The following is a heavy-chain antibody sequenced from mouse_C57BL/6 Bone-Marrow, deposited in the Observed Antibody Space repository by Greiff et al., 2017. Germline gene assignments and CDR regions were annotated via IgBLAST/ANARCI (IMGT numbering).Heavy chain of an antibody. Sequence: VMLVESGPELVKPGASVKLSCKASGYTFTSYDINWVKQRPGQGLEWIGWNYPRDGSTKYNEKFKGKATLTVDTSSSTAYMELHSLTSEDSAVYFCARLEFDGSSGDWYFDVWGTGTTVTVSS. CDR2: NYPRDGST. CDR1: GYTFTSYD. CDR3: ARLEFDGSSGDWYFDV. J-gene: IGHJ1*03. D-gene: IGHD1-1*01. V-gene: IGHV1-85*01.